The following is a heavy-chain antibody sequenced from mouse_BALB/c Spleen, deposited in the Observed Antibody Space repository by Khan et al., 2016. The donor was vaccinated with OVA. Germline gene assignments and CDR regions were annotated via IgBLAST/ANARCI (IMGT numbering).Heavy chain of an antibody. J-gene: IGHJ3*01. D-gene: IGHD1-1*02. CDR3: TRSGWAAFAY. Sequence: QVQLKQSGAELVKPGASVKLSCKASGYTFTSYYIYWVKQRPGQGLEWIGGINPSNGGTYFNEKFESKATLTVDKSSSTAFMQVSSLTSEDSAVYYGTRSGWAAFAYWGQGTLVTGSA. CDR2: INPSNGGT. V-gene: IGHV1S81*02. CDR1: GYTFTSYY.